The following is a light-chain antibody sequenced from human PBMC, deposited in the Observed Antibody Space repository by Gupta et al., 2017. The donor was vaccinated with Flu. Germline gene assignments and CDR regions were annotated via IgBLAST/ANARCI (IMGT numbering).Light chain of an antibody. CDR3: MQGTHWPPLT. V-gene: IGKV2-30*01. CDR1: QSLVYSDGNTY. J-gene: IGKJ4*01. CDR2: NVS. Sequence: DVVLTQSPLSLSVTLGQPASISCRSSQSLVYSDGNTYLSWFHQRPGQSPRRLIYNVSNRDSGVPDRFSGSGSGTDFTLKISRVEAEDIGVYYCMQGTHWPPLTCGGGTKVEIK.